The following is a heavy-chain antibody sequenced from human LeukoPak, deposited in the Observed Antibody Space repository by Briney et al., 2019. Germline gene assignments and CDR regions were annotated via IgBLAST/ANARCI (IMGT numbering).Heavy chain of an antibody. J-gene: IGHJ6*02. CDR2: ISYDGSNK. V-gene: IGHV3-30*03. CDR1: GFTFNNYG. D-gene: IGHD3-3*01. CDR3: ARDYDFWSGYYIYYYYGMDV. Sequence: GKSLRLSCAASGFTFNNYGMHWVRQAPGKGLEWVAVISYDGSNKYYADSVKGRFTISRDNSKNTLYLQMNSLRAEDTAVYYRARDYDFWSGYYIYYYYGMDVWGQGTTVTVSS.